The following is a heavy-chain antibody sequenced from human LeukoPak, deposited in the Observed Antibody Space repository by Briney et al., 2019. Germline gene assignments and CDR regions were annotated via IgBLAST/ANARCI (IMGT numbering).Heavy chain of an antibody. CDR1: GYTFTIYY. CDR2: INPSGGST. CDR3: ARAYGSGSYTLLFFDY. V-gene: IGHV1-46*01. Sequence: ASVKVSCKASGYTFTIYYMHWVRQAPGQGLEWMGLINPSGGSTSYAQKFQGRVTMTSDTSTSTVYMELSSLRSEDTAVYYCARAYGSGSYTLLFFDYWGQGTLVTVSS. D-gene: IGHD3-10*01. J-gene: IGHJ4*02.